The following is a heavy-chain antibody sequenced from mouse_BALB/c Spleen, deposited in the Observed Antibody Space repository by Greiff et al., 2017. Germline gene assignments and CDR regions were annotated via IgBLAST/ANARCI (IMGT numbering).Heavy chain of an antibody. CDR3: ASSSITTVSYYFDY. V-gene: IGHV3-8*02. CDR1: GDSITSGY. J-gene: IGHJ2*01. Sequence: DVKLQESGPSLVKPSQTLSLTCSVTGDSITSGYWNWIRKFPGNKLEYMGYISYSGSTYYNPSLKSRISITQDTSKNQYYLQLNSVTTEDTATYYCASSSITTVSYYFDYWGQGTTLTVSS. CDR2: ISYSGST. D-gene: IGHD1-1*01.